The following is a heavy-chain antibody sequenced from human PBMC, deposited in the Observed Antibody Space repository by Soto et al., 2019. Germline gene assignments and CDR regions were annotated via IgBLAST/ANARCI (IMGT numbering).Heavy chain of an antibody. CDR3: ARDRNYGDFDY. CDR2: ISAYNGST. J-gene: IGHJ4*02. Sequence: QVQLVQSGAEVKKPGASVKVSCKASGYTFTSYGISWVRQAPGQGLEWMGWISAYNGSTNYAQKLWGRVTMTTNTPTSTAYMELRRLRSDDTAVYDWARDRNYGDFDYWGQGTRVTVSS. V-gene: IGHV1-18*01. D-gene: IGHD4-4*01. CDR1: GYTFTSYG.